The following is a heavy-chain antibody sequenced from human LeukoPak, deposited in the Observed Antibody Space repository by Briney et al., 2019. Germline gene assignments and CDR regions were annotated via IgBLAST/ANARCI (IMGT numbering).Heavy chain of an antibody. CDR2: IYTSGST. D-gene: IGHD3-22*01. J-gene: IGHJ4*02. Sequence: PSETLSLTCTVSGGSISSHYWSWIRQPAGKGLDWIGRIYTSGSTNYNPSLKSRVTMSVDTSKNHFSLKLSSVTAADTAVYYCERCYYDSSGSYYFDYWGQGTLVTVSS. CDR3: ERCYYDSSGSYYFDY. CDR1: GGSISSHY. V-gene: IGHV4-4*07.